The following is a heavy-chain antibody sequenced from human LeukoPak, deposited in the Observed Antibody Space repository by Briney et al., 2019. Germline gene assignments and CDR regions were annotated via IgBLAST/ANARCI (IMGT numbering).Heavy chain of an antibody. V-gene: IGHV4-30-2*01. D-gene: IGHD3-10*01. CDR1: GGSISSGGYS. CDR2: IYHSGST. CDR3: ARVGFGELSEWFDP. Sequence: TLSLTCAVSGGSISSGGYSWSWIRQPPGKGLEWIGYIYHSGSTYYNPSLKSRVSTSVDRSKNQFSLKLSSVTAADTAVYYCARVGFGELSEWFDPWGQGTLVTVSS. J-gene: IGHJ5*02.